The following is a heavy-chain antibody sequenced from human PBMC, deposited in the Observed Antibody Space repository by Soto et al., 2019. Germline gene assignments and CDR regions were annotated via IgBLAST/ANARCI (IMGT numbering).Heavy chain of an antibody. V-gene: IGHV3-74*01. CDR1: GFTFSSYW. D-gene: IGHD3-22*01. CDR2: INSDGSST. CDR3: ARVATQTYYYDSSGYWAGHFQH. J-gene: IGHJ1*01. Sequence: EVQLVESGGGLVQPGGPLRLSCAASGFTFSSYWMHWVRQAPGKGLVWVSRINSDGSSTSYADSVKGRFTISRDNAKNTLYLKMNSLRAEDTAVYYCARVATQTYYYDSSGYWAGHFQHWGQGTLVTVSS.